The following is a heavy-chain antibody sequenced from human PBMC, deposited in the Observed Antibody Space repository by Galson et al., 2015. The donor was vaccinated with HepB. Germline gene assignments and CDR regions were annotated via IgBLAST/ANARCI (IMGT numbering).Heavy chain of an antibody. V-gene: IGHV1-3*01. CDR3: ARSGRFGIAAADHGLY. D-gene: IGHD6-13*01. Sequence: SVKVSCKASGYTFTMYAMHWVRQAPGQRPEWMGWINVGNGNTKYSQKFQGRVTTTRDTSASTAYMELGSLKSEDTAVYYCARSGRFGIAAADHGLYWGQGTLVTVSS. J-gene: IGHJ4*02. CDR1: GYTFTMYA. CDR2: INVGNGNT.